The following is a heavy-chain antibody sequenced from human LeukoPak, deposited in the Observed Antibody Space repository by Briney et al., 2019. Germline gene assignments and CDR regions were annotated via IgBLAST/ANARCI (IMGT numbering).Heavy chain of an antibody. V-gene: IGHV3-74*01. Sequence: GGSLRLSCAASKVTLSTSWMHWVRQAPGKGLVWVSRINFDGSSTTYTDSVKGRFTISRDNAKNTLYLQMNSLRAEDTAVYYCARDNSSGYYYYYYGMDVWGQGTTVTVSS. D-gene: IGHD6-19*01. CDR1: KVTLSTSW. CDR2: INFDGSST. J-gene: IGHJ6*02. CDR3: ARDNSSGYYYYYYGMDV.